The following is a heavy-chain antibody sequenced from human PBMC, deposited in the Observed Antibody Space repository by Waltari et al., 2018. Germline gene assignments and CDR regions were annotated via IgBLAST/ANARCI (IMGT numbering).Heavy chain of an antibody. CDR2: IRGSGGST. J-gene: IGHJ4*03. CDR1: GFTFSGYA. V-gene: IGHV3-23*04. Sequence: EVQLVESGGGLVQPGGSLRLPWAALGFTFSGYALSWTRQAQGKGLEWVAAIRGSGGSTYYADSVKGRFTISRDNSKNTLYLQMNSLRAEDTAVYYCANVKVGGGFEDYWGQGTTVIVSS. CDR3: ANVKVGGGFEDY. D-gene: IGHD1-26*01.